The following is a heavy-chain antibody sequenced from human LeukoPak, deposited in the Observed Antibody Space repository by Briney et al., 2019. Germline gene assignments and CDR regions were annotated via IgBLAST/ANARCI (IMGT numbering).Heavy chain of an antibody. J-gene: IGHJ4*02. CDR2: INSDGSTT. Sequence: GGSLRLSCAVSGFTFSSYWMHWVRQAPGKGLVWVSRINSDGSTTRYAESGKGRFTISRDNAKNTLYLQMNSLRAEDTAGYYCARGGVDYWGQGTLVTVSS. V-gene: IGHV3-74*01. D-gene: IGHD3-10*01. CDR3: ARGGVDY. CDR1: GFTFSSYW.